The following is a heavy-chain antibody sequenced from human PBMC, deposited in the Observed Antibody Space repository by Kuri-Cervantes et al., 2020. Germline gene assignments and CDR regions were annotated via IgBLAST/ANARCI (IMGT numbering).Heavy chain of an antibody. V-gene: IGHV3-33*06. Sequence: GGSLRLSCAASGFTFSSYGMHWVRQAPGKGLEWVAVIWYDGSNKYYADSVKGRFTISRDNSKNTLYLQMNSLRAEDTAVYYCAKGVRFGSGSHLPQDYWGQGTLVTVSS. CDR1: GFTFSSYG. D-gene: IGHD3-10*01. J-gene: IGHJ4*02. CDR2: IWYDGSNK. CDR3: AKGVRFGSGSHLPQDY.